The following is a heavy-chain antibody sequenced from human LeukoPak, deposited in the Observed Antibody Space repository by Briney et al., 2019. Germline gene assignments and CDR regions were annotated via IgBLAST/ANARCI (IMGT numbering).Heavy chain of an antibody. D-gene: IGHD1-20*01. Sequence: ASVKVSCKASGYTFTGYYMHWVRQAPGQGLEWMGWINPNSGGTSYAQKFQGRVTMTRDTSISTAYMELSRLRSDDTAVYYCARVVLTGTTWFDPWGQGTLVTVSS. CDR2: INPNSGGT. V-gene: IGHV1-2*02. CDR1: GYTFTGYY. J-gene: IGHJ5*02. CDR3: ARVVLTGTTWFDP.